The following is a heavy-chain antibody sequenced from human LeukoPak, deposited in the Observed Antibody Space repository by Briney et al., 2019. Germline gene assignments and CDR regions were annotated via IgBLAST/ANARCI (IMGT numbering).Heavy chain of an antibody. CDR1: GGSISSYY. V-gene: IGHV4-59*01. CDR3: ARAPLLTIFGVVTPPGMDV. CDR2: IYYSGST. Sequence: SETLSLTCTVSGGSISSYYWSWIRQPPGKGLEWIGYIYYSGSTNYNPSLKSRVTISVDTSKNQFSLKLSSVTAADTAVYYCARAPLLTIFGVVTPPGMDVWGQGTTVTVSS. D-gene: IGHD3-3*01. J-gene: IGHJ6*02.